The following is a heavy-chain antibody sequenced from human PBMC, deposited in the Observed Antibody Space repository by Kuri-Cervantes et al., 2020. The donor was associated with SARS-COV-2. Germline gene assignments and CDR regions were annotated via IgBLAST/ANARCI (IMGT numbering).Heavy chain of an antibody. CDR1: GGTFSTYA. Sequence: SVKVSCKASGGTFSTYAINWLRQAPGQGLEWMGGIIPIFGTANHAQKFQGRVTITADKSTSTAYMELSSLRSEDTAVYYCARGQYDFWSGYPIYYYYGMDVWGQGTTVTVSS. D-gene: IGHD3-3*01. CDR2: IIPIFGTA. V-gene: IGHV1-69*06. J-gene: IGHJ6*02. CDR3: ARGQYDFWSGYPIYYYYGMDV.